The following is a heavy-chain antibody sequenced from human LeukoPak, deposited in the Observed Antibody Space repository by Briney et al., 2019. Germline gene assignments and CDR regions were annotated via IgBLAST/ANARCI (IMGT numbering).Heavy chain of an antibody. CDR1: GFTYSSYA. CDR2: ISYDGSNK. J-gene: IGHJ4*02. Sequence: GGSLRLSCAASGFTYSSYAMHWVRQAPGKGLEWVAVISYDGSNKYYADSVKGRFTISRDNSKNTLYLQMNSLRAEDTAVYYCAKEPVNTAMATTLDYWGQGTLVTVSS. V-gene: IGHV3-30*04. CDR3: AKEPVNTAMATTLDY. D-gene: IGHD5-18*01.